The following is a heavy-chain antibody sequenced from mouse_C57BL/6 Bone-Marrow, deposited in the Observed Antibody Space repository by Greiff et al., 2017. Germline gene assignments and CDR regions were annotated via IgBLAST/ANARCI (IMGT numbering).Heavy chain of an antibody. CDR1: GFTFSDYY. Sequence: DVQLQESEGGLVQPGSSMKLSCTASGFTFSDYYMAWVRQVPEKGLEWVANINYDGSSTYYLDSLKSRFIISRDNAKNILYLQMSSLKSEDTATYYCARDGSSYGYFDVWGTGTTVTVSS. J-gene: IGHJ1*03. V-gene: IGHV5-16*01. CDR3: ARDGSSYGYFDV. CDR2: INYDGSST. D-gene: IGHD1-1*01.